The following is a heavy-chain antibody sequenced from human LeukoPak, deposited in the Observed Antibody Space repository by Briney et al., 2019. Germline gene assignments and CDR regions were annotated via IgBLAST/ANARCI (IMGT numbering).Heavy chain of an antibody. CDR3: AKSNGYGLIDI. CDR2: ICYSGST. Sequence: SETLSLTCTVSGGSISSYYWSWIRQPPGKGLEWIGYICYSGSTYYSPSLKSRVTISLDTSRNQFSLKLNSVTAADTAVYYCAKSNGYGLIDIWGQGTMVTASS. CDR1: GGSISSYY. J-gene: IGHJ3*02. V-gene: IGHV4-59*12. D-gene: IGHD3-10*01.